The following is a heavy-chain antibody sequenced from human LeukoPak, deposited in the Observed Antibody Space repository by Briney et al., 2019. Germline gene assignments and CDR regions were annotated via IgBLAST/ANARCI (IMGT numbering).Heavy chain of an antibody. Sequence: PSETLSLTCTVSGGSISSSSYYWGWIRQPPGKGLEWIGSIYYSGSTYYNPSLKSRVTISVDTSKNQFSLKLSSVTAADTAVYYCARHPHTNRAYYYGSGSYPQPGYFDYWGQGTLVTVSS. V-gene: IGHV4-39*01. D-gene: IGHD3-10*01. CDR1: GGSISSSSYY. CDR2: IYYSGST. J-gene: IGHJ4*02. CDR3: ARHPHTNRAYYYGSGSYPQPGYFDY.